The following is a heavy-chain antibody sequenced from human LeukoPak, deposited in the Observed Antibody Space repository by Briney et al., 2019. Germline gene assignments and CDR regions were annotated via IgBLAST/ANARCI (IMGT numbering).Heavy chain of an antibody. Sequence: SETLSLTCAVYGGSLSGYYWSRIRQPPGKGLEWIGEINHSGSTNYNPSLKSRVTISVDTSKNQFSLKLSSVTAADTAVYYCASRYSSGWYEYWGQGTLVTVSS. V-gene: IGHV4-34*01. CDR1: GGSLSGYY. D-gene: IGHD6-19*01. CDR2: INHSGST. CDR3: ASRYSSGWYEY. J-gene: IGHJ4*02.